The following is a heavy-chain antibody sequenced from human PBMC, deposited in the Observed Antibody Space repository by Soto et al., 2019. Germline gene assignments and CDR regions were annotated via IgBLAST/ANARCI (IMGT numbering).Heavy chain of an antibody. CDR3: ATDLYYGSGSYYGFGAFDI. Sequence: ASVKVSCKVSGYTLTELSMHWVRQAPGKGLEWMGGFDPEDGETIYAQKFQGRVTMTEDTSTDTAYMELSSLRSEDTAVCYCATDLYYGSGSYYGFGAFDIWGQGTMVTVSS. CDR2: FDPEDGET. D-gene: IGHD3-10*01. V-gene: IGHV1-24*01. J-gene: IGHJ3*02. CDR1: GYTLTELS.